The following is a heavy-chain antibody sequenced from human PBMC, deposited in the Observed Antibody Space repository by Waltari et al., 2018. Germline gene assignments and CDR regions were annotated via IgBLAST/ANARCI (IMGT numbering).Heavy chain of an antibody. V-gene: IGHV3-33*01. CDR2: IWYDGSNK. CDR3: ARDGPAFDI. Sequence: QVQLVESGGGVVQPGRSLRLSCAASGFTFSSYGMHWVRQAPGKGLGWVAVIWYDGSNKYYADSVKGRFTISRDNSKNTLYLQMNSLRAEDTAVYYCARDGPAFDIWGQGTMVTVSS. CDR1: GFTFSSYG. J-gene: IGHJ3*02.